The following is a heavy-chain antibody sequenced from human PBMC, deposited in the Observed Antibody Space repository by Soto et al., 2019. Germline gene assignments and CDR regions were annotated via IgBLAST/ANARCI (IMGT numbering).Heavy chain of an antibody. CDR3: VGALTYEVPHYYYGMDV. V-gene: IGHV3-7*01. J-gene: IGHJ6*02. CDR2: IKQGGNEK. CDR1: GFSFSTYL. D-gene: IGHD3-16*01. Sequence: PGGSLRLSCAASGFSFSTYLMSWVRQAPGKGLEWVANIKQGGNEKFYVDSVKGRFTISRDNDKKSLYLQMDSLRVEDTAVYYCVGALTYEVPHYYYGMDVWGQGTTVTVSS.